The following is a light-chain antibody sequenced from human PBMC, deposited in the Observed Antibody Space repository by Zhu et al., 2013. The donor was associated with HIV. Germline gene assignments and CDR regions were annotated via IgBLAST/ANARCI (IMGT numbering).Light chain of an antibody. CDR3: QQYFDTPGQFT. Sequence: EIVMTQSPATLSVSPGERATLSCRASQSLSSNYLAWYQQKPGQAPRLLIFGASTRATGIPGRFSGSGSGTEFTLTISSLQAEDVAVYYCQQYFDTPGQFTFGPGTKVEVK. CDR2: GAS. CDR1: QSLSSN. V-gene: IGKV3-15*01. J-gene: IGKJ3*01.